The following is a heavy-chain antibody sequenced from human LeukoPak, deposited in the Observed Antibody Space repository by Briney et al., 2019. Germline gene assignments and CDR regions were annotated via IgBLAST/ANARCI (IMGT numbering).Heavy chain of an antibody. V-gene: IGHV4-30-4*01. D-gene: IGHD1-26*01. Sequence: SETLSLTCTVSGGSISSGDFYWGWIRQPPGKDLEWIGCSYYSGSTYYNPSLKSRVTISVDTSKNQFSPRLSSVTAADTAVYYCVRIVGGVGVDYWGQGTLVTVSS. CDR3: VRIVGGVGVDY. CDR1: GGSISSGDFY. J-gene: IGHJ4*02. CDR2: SYYSGST.